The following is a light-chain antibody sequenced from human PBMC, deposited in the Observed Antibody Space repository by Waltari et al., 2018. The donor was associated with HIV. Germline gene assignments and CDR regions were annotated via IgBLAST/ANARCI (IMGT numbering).Light chain of an antibody. V-gene: IGKV2-30*01. J-gene: IGKJ4*01. CDR2: KVS. Sequence: DVVLTQSPLSLPVTLGQPASISCRSSHSLVYSDGNIYLSGFQQRPGQSPRRLIYKVSNRDSGVPDRFSASGSGTDFTLKISRVEAEDVGIYYCMQGPHWPGTCGGGTKVEIK. CDR3: MQGPHWPGT. CDR1: HSLVYSDGNIY.